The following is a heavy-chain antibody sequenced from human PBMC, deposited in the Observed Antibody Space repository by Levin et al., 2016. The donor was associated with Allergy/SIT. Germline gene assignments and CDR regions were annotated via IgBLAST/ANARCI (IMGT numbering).Heavy chain of an antibody. V-gene: IGHV1-69*02. CDR1: GGTFSSYT. Sequence: SVKVSCKASGGTFSSYTISWVRQAPGQGLEWMGRIIPILGIANYAQKFQGRVTITADKSTSTAYMELSSLRSDDTAVYYCALRCGDCSLYYYYGMDVWGQGTTVTVSS. CDR3: ALRCGDCSLYYYYGMDV. J-gene: IGHJ6*02. D-gene: IGHD2-21*02. CDR2: IIPILGIA.